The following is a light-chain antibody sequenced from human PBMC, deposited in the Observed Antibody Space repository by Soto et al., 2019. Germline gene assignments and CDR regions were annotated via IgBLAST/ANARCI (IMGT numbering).Light chain of an antibody. Sequence: EIVLTQSPGTLSLSPGERATLSCRASQSVNSNYLAWYRRKPGQATTLLIYGASTRDTGIPGRCSGSGSGTDFTLTTTRQEPENFAGYYCQQYGSSLPTFGQGTKVEIK. J-gene: IGKJ1*01. V-gene: IGKV3-20*01. CDR1: QSVNSNY. CDR3: QQYGSSLPT. CDR2: GAS.